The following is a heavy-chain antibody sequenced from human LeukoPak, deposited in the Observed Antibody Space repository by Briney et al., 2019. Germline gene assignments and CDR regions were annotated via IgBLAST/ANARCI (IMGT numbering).Heavy chain of an antibody. Sequence: SGPTLVKPTQTLTLTCTFSGFSLSTSGVAVGWIRQPPGKALEWLALIYWDDDKRYSPSLKSRLTITMTNMDPVDTATYYCAHSGNYSSGPWGQGTLVTVSS. CDR2: IYWDDDK. CDR1: GFSLSTSGVA. V-gene: IGHV2-5*02. J-gene: IGHJ5*02. D-gene: IGHD6-19*01. CDR3: AHSGNYSSGP.